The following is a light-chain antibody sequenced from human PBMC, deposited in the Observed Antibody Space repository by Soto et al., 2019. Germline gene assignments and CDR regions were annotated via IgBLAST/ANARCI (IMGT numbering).Light chain of an antibody. J-gene: IGKJ4*01. CDR3: QQRRNWPLT. V-gene: IGKV3-11*01. Sequence: EIVLTQSPATLSLSPGERATLSCRASQSVSSSLAWYQQKPGQAPRLLIYDASNRATGIPARFSGSGSGTDFTLTISSLEPEDFAVYYCQQRRNWPLTFGGGTKMEIK. CDR1: QSVSSS. CDR2: DAS.